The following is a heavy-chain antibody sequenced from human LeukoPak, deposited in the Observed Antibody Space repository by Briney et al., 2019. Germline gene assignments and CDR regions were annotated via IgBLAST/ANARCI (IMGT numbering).Heavy chain of an antibody. J-gene: IGHJ3*02. CDR3: GGSTEQLVRGAFDI. V-gene: IGHV4-61*02. D-gene: IGHD6-6*01. Sequence: SETLSLTCTVSGGSISSGNYYWSWIRQPAGKGLEWIGRMYTSGSTNYNPSLKSRVTISVDTSKNQFSLKLSSVTAADTAVYYCGGSTEQLVRGAFDIWGQGTMVTVSS. CDR2: MYTSGST. CDR1: GGSISSGNYY.